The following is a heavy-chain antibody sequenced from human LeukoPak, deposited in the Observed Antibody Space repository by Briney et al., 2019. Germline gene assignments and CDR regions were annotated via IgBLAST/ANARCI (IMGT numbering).Heavy chain of an antibody. J-gene: IGHJ4*02. D-gene: IGHD3/OR15-3a*01. CDR1: GFTFSSNS. CDR2: ISGSGVTT. CDR3: AKDRTRSDF. V-gene: IGHV3-23*01. Sequence: PGGSLRLSCVASGFTFSSNSMSWVRQAPGKGLEWVSAISGSGVTTYYADYVKGRFTISRDNSKNTLFLQMNSLRVEDMAVYYCAKDRTRSDFWGQGTLVTVSS.